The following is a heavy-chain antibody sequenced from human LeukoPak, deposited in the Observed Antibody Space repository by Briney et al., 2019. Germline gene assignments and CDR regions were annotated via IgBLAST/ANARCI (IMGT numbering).Heavy chain of an antibody. V-gene: IGHV3-48*03. Sequence: PGGSLRLSCAASGFTFSSYEMNWVRQAPGKGLEWVSYISSSGSTIYYADSVKGRFTISRDNAKNSLYLQMNSLRAEDTAVYYCARDLIVGTTIRYYFDYWGQGTLVTVSS. D-gene: IGHD1-26*01. CDR2: ISSSGSTI. CDR1: GFTFSSYE. CDR3: ARDLIVGTTIRYYFDY. J-gene: IGHJ4*02.